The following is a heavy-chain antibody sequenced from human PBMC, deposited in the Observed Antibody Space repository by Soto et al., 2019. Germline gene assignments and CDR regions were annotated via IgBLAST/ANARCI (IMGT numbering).Heavy chain of an antibody. J-gene: IGHJ5*02. V-gene: IGHV2-26*04. Sequence: QVTVKESGPVLVKPTETLTLTCTVSGFSLSNAGLGVSWIRQPPGKALEWLGHIFSNDEKSYSTSLKSRLTLSKDTSKSQVVLTMTNMDPVDTATYYCASTYSTSWYWFDPWGQGTLVTVSS. CDR2: IFSNDEK. CDR1: GFSLSNAGLG. CDR3: ASTYSTSWYWFDP. D-gene: IGHD6-13*01.